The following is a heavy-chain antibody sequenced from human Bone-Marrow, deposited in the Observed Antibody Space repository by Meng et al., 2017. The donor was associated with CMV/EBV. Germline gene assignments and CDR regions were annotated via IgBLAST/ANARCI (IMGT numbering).Heavy chain of an antibody. CDR2: IYTGNGVV. CDR3: AKSLDSKQVDNYGMDV. V-gene: IGHV3-11*06. CDR1: GFNFRDYT. Sequence: GGSLRLSCVASGFNFRDYTMNWIRQIPGKGPEWISYIYTGNGVVTYADSVKGRFTISRDDATNSLYLQMNSLRAEDTAVYYCAKSLDSKQVDNYGMDVWGQGTTVTVSS. D-gene: IGHD4-11*01. J-gene: IGHJ6*02.